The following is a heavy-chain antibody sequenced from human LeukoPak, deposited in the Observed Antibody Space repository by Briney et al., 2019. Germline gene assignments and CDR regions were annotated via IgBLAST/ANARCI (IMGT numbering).Heavy chain of an antibody. CDR1: GGSISSGGYY. CDR3: ARAKSGKNCSSTSCYTNWFDP. D-gene: IGHD2-2*02. J-gene: IGHJ5*02. V-gene: IGHV4-31*03. Sequence: SETPSLTSTVSGGSISSGGYYWSWIRQHPRKGLEWIGYIYYSGSTYYNPSLKSRVTISVDTSKNQFSLKLSSVTAADTAVYYCARAKSGKNCSSTSCYTNWFDPWGQGTLVTVSS. CDR2: IYYSGST.